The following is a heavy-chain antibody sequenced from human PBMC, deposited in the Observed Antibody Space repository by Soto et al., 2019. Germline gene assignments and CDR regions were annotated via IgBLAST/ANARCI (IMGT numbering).Heavy chain of an antibody. J-gene: IGHJ4*02. V-gene: IGHV1-46*01. CDR3: ARDGNYDIFTGYYYFDY. CDR2: INPGDGST. Sequence: QVQLVQSGAEVKKPGASVKVSCKASGYTFTSYYMHWVRQAPGQGLEWMGVINPGDGSTTYAQKFQGRVTLTRDTSTSTVYMELSSLRSEHAAVYYCARDGNYDIFTGYYYFDYWGQGTLVTVSS. D-gene: IGHD3-9*01. CDR1: GYTFTSYY.